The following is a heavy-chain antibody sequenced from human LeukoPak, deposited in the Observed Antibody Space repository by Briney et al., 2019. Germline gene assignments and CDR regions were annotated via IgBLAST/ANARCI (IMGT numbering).Heavy chain of an antibody. CDR2: INPNSGGT. CDR1: GYTFTGYY. Sequence: GASVKVSCKASGYTFTGYYMHWVRQAPGQGLEWMGWINPNSGGTNYAQKFQGRVTMTRDTSISTAYMELSRLRSDDTAVYYCARGKQLVGVNDAFDIWGQGTMVTVSS. V-gene: IGHV1-2*02. CDR3: ARGKQLVGVNDAFDI. J-gene: IGHJ3*02. D-gene: IGHD6-6*01.